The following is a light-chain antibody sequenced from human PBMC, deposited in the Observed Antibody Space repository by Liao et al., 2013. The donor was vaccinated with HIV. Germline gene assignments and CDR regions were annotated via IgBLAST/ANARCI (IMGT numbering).Light chain of an antibody. V-gene: IGLV3-1*01. CDR1: KLAHKY. J-gene: IGLJ3*02. CDR3: QTWDTNLWV. Sequence: SYELTQPPSVSVSPGQKVSITCSGDKLAHKYASWYQQKPGQSPVVLIYQDTKRPSGIPERFSGSKFGNTATLTISGTQALDDADYFCQTWDTNLWVFGGGTKLTVL. CDR2: QDT.